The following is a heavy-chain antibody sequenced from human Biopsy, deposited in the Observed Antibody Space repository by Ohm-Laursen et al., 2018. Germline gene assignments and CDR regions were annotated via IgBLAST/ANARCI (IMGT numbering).Heavy chain of an antibody. V-gene: IGHV4-31*03. J-gene: IGHJ2*01. D-gene: IGHD3-9*01. CDR3: VREPKTGTAEAWYFDL. CDR2: ISYNERT. Sequence: TLSLTCSVSGASVKTSGYFWAWIRPRPGKGLEWIGYISYNERTHYNPSLTSRLAITFDTSSNRISLQLRSVSVADTAVYYCVREPKTGTAEAWYFDLWGRGPPVTVPS. CDR1: GASVKTSGYF.